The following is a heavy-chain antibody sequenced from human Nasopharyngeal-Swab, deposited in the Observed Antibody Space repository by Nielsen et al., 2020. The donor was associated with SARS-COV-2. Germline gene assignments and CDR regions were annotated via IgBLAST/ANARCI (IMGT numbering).Heavy chain of an antibody. J-gene: IGHJ4*02. CDR1: GFTFSSYG. Sequence: GESLKISCAASGFTFSSYGMHWVRQAPGKGLGWVAVISYDGSNKYYADSVKGRFTISRDNSKNTLYLQMNSLRAEDTAVYYCARGHNTYCGGDCYSLAPDYWGQGTLVTVSS. D-gene: IGHD2-21*02. CDR3: ARGHNTYCGGDCYSLAPDY. CDR2: ISYDGSNK. V-gene: IGHV3-30*03.